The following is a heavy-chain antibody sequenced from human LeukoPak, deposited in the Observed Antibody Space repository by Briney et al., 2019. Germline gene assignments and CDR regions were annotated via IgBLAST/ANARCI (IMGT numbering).Heavy chain of an antibody. D-gene: IGHD3-22*01. J-gene: IGHJ3*02. CDR2: ISGSGVNT. CDR1: GYTFSSYS. CDR3: ARGRSGYGPFDAFDI. V-gene: IGHV3-23*01. Sequence: GGSLRLSCTASGYTFSSYSMTWIRQAPGKGLEWVSAISGSGVNTYYADSVKGRFAASRGNSKNTLYLQMNSLRAEDTAVYYCARGRSGYGPFDAFDIWGQGTWVTVSS.